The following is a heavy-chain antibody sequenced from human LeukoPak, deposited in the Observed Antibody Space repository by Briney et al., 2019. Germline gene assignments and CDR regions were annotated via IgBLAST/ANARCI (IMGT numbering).Heavy chain of an antibody. CDR3: ARITDGYNSFDY. CDR2: IDWDDDK. D-gene: IGHD5-24*01. Sequence: VSGPTLVNPTQTLTLTCTFSGFSLRTRGMCVSWIRQPPGKALEWLARIDWDDDKYYSTSLKTRLTISKDTSKNQVVLTMTNMDPVDTATYYCARITDGYNSFDYWGQGTLVTVSS. V-gene: IGHV2-70*11. J-gene: IGHJ4*02. CDR1: GFSLRTRGMC.